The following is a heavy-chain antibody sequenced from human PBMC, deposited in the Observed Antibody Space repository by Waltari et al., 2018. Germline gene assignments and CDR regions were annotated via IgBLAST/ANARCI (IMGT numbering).Heavy chain of an antibody. Sequence: QVQLQESGPGLVKPSQTLSLTCTVSGGSISSGSYYWSWIRQPAGKGLEWIGRIYTRGGTTYNPSLKSRVTITRDMSTSTAYMELSSLRSEDTAVYYCAAGTYYDFWSGSRGPDAFDIWGQGTMVTVSS. CDR2: IYTRGGT. V-gene: IGHV4-61*02. CDR1: GGSISSGSYY. CDR3: AAGTYYDFWSGSRGPDAFDI. J-gene: IGHJ3*02. D-gene: IGHD3-3*01.